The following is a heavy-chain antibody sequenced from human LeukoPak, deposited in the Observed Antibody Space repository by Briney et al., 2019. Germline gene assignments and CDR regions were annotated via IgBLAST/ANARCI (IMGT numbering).Heavy chain of an antibody. CDR2: INPNSGGT. CDR1: GYTFTCYY. Sequence: ASVKVSCKASGYTFTCYYMHWVRQAPGQGLEWMGWINPNSGGTNYAQTFQGRVTMTRDTSISTAYMELSRLRSDDTAVYYCAREVVPSHYFDYCGQGNLVTVSS. V-gene: IGHV1-2*02. J-gene: IGHJ4*02. CDR3: AREVVPSHYFDY. D-gene: IGHD2-15*01.